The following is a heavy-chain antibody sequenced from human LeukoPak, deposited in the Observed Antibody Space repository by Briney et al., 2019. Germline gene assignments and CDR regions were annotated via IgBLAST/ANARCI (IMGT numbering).Heavy chain of an antibody. Sequence: KSSETLSLTCTVSGGSINNYYWYWMRQPPGKGLELIAYSYYSGNANYNPSLESRVTISVDTSMNQFSLKVSSVTAADTAVYYCAKGGPEASAGLSWFDPWGQGILVTVSS. CDR2: SYYSGNA. CDR3: AKGGPEASAGLSWFDP. V-gene: IGHV4-59*01. CDR1: GGSINNYY. J-gene: IGHJ5*02. D-gene: IGHD1-14*01.